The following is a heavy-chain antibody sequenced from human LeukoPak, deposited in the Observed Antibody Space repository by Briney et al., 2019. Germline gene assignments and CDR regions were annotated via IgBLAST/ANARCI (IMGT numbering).Heavy chain of an antibody. V-gene: IGHV1-8*03. D-gene: IGHD1-26*01. J-gene: IGHJ4*02. Sequence: GASVKVSCKASGYTFTSYGISWVRQAPGQGLEWMGWMNPNSGNTGYAQKFQGRVTITRNTSISTAYMELSSLRSEDTAVYYCATTGIVGATYRSNWGQGTLVTVSS. CDR2: MNPNSGNT. CDR1: GYTFTSYG. CDR3: ATTGIVGATYRSN.